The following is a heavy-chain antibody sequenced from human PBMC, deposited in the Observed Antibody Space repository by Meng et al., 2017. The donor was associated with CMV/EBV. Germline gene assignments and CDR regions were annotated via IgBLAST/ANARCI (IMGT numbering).Heavy chain of an antibody. CDR2: IVVGSGNT. CDR1: GFTFTSSA. J-gene: IGHJ6*02. D-gene: IGHD6-13*01. Sequence: SVKVSCKASGFTFTSSAVQWVRQARGQRLEWIGWIVVGSGNTNYAQKFQERVTITRDMSTSTAYMELSSLRSEDTAVYYCARGAGYSSSWYPYYYGMDVWGQGTTVTVSS. CDR3: ARGAGYSSSWYPYYYGMDV. V-gene: IGHV1-58*01.